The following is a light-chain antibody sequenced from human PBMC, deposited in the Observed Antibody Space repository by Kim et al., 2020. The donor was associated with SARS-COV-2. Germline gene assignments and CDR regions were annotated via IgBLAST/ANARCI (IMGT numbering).Light chain of an antibody. V-gene: IGLV2-14*03. Sequence: GQSSTISCTGTSSDVGGYNYVSWYQQHPGKAPKLMIYDVSNRPSGVSSRFSGSKSGNTASLTISGLQAEDEADYYCSSYTSSNTVVFGGGTQLTVL. J-gene: IGLJ2*01. CDR1: SSDVGGYNY. CDR3: SSYTSSNTVV. CDR2: DVS.